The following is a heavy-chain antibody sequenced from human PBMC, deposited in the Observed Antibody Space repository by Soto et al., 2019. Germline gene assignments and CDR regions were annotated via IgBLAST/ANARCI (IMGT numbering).Heavy chain of an antibody. CDR2: IYYSGST. D-gene: IGHD2-8*01. J-gene: IGHJ4*02. CDR1: GGSISSGGYY. V-gene: IGHV4-31*03. CDR3: ASIVLMVYAIGGYFDY. Sequence: QVQLQESGPGLVKPSQTLSLTCTVSGGSISSGGYYWSWIRQHPGKGLEWIGYIYYSGSTYYNPSRKSRVTISVDTSKNQFSLKLSSVTAADTAVYYCASIVLMVYAIGGYFDYCGQGTLVTVSS.